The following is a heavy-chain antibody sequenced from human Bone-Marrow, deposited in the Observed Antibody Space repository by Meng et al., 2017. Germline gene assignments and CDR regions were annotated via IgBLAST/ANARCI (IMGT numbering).Heavy chain of an antibody. J-gene: IGHJ4*02. Sequence: ASVKVSCKASGYTFPDYWLHWVRRAPGQGLEWMGRINPKSGDTHYAQRFQGRVTMTGDTSISTAYMELRGLRSDDTAMYYCARDEDISAGGKLFGDYWGQGTLVTVSS. CDR1: GYTFPDYW. CDR3: ARDEDISAGGKLFGDY. CDR2: INPKSGDT. V-gene: IGHV1-2*06. D-gene: IGHD6-13*01.